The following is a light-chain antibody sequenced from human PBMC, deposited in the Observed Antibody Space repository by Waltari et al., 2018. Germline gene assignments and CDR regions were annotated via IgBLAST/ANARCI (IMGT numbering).Light chain of an antibody. V-gene: IGLV8-61*01. CDR1: SGSGSQSHP. Sequence: QPVVTQAPSLSVSPGGTVTLTCGFRSGSGSQSHPPTRYQQTPGQAPRTLMYDTNPRSSGVPDRFSGSILGNKAALTITRAQADDECDYYCVVHMDSGISMFGGGTKLTVL. J-gene: IGLJ3*02. CDR2: DTN. CDR3: VVHMDSGISM.